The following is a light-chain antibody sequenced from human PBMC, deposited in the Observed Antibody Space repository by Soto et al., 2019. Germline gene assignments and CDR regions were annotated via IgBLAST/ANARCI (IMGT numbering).Light chain of an antibody. CDR3: HPYNGWT. CDR2: DAS. Sequence: DIQMTQSPSTLSASVGDRVTITCRASQSIGTWLAWYQHRPGKAPSLLIYDASTLRSGVPSRFSGSGSGTEFTLNIRSLQADDFATHYCHPYNGWTFGQGTKVDI. J-gene: IGKJ1*01. V-gene: IGKV1-5*01. CDR1: QSIGTW.